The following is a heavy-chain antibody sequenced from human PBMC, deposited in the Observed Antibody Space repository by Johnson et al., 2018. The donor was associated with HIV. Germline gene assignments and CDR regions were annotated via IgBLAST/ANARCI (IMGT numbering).Heavy chain of an antibody. CDR1: GFTFSSFG. CDR3: AKDQGYAHDYGDHNAFDI. D-gene: IGHD4-17*01. V-gene: IGHV3-30*02. J-gene: IGHJ3*02. CDR2: IRYDGSNK. Sequence: QVQLVESGGGVVQPGGSLRLPCAASGFTFSSFGMHWVRQAPGKGLEWVAFIRYDGSNKYYADSVKGRYTIYRDNSKNTLYLQMNSLRAEDTDVYYCAKDQGYAHDYGDHNAFDIWGQGTMLTVSS.